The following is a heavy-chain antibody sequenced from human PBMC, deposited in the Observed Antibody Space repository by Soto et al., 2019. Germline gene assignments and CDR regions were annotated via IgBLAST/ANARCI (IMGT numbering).Heavy chain of an antibody. V-gene: IGHV4-30-4*01. D-gene: IGHD3-10*01. Sequence: PSETLSLTCTVSGGSISSGDYYWSWIRQPPGKGLEWIGYIYYSGSTYYNPSLKSRVTISVDTSKNQFSLKLSSVTAADTAVYYCARVIWFGELAQRGRDYYYGMDVWGQGTTVTVSS. CDR2: IYYSGST. CDR3: ARVIWFGELAQRGRDYYYGMDV. J-gene: IGHJ6*02. CDR1: GGSISSGDYY.